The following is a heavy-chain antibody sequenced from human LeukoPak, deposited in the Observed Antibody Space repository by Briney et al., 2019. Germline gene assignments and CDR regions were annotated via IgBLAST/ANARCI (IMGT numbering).Heavy chain of an antibody. CDR1: GYSFTSYW. D-gene: IGHD1-26*01. Sequence: GASLQISCYGAGYSFTSYWNGWVRQMPGKSLEGMGIIYPGDSDTRYSPSFQGQVTISADKSISTAYLQWSSLKASDTAMYYCARRAGATKLGIDYWGQGTLVTVSS. CDR2: IYPGDSDT. V-gene: IGHV5-51*01. J-gene: IGHJ4*02. CDR3: ARRAGATKLGIDY.